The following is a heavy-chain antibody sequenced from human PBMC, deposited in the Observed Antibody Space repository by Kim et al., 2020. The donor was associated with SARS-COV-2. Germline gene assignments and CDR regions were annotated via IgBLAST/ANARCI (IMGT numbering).Heavy chain of an antibody. J-gene: IGHJ4*02. Sequence: GGSLRLSCAASGFTFSDYAMNWVRQAPGKGLEWVAIISYDGSNKYYVDSVKDRFTISRDNSKNTLYLQMNSLRTEDTAVYYCARGAGTTFLYYFDYWGQGTLVSVSA. CDR1: GFTFSDYA. D-gene: IGHD1-7*01. V-gene: IGHV3-30*04. CDR3: ARGAGTTFLYYFDY. CDR2: ISYDGSNK.